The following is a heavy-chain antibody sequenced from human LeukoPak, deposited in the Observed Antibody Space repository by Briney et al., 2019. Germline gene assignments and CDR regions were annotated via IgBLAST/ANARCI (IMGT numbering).Heavy chain of an antibody. V-gene: IGHV4-4*09. D-gene: IGHD1-26*01. CDR2: IYTSGST. J-gene: IGHJ4*02. CDR1: GGSISSYY. Sequence: PSETLSLTCTVSGGSISSYYWSWIRQPPGKGLEWIGYIYTSGSTNYNPSLKSRVTISVDTSKNQFSLKLSSVTAADTAVYYCARTNSGSYYFDYWAREPWSPSPQ. CDR3: ARTNSGSYYFDY.